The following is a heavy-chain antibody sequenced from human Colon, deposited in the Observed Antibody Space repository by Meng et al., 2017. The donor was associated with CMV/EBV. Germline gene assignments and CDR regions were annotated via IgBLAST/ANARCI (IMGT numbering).Heavy chain of an antibody. J-gene: IGHJ4*02. CDR1: GFTFSNYA. D-gene: IGHD3-3*01. CDR3: AKGREYIDFWSGFT. V-gene: IGHV3-23*01. Sequence: GGPLRLSCEGSGFTFSNYAMSWVRQAPGKGLEWLSVISGGGTTTYYADSVKGRFTISRDNSKNTVYLQMNSLEAEDTALYYCAKGREYIDFWSGFTWGQGTLVTVSS. CDR2: ISGGGTTT.